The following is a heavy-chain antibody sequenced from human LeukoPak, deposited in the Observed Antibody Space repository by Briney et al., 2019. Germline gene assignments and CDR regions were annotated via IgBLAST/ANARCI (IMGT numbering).Heavy chain of an antibody. J-gene: IGHJ4*02. V-gene: IGHV1-69*05. D-gene: IGHD3-10*01. CDR1: GGTFSSYA. CDR2: VIPIFGTA. CDR3: AIGESSTPYYFDY. Sequence: VASVKVSCKASGGTFSSYAISWVRQAPGQGLEWMGGVIPIFGTANYAQKFQGRVTITTDDSTSSAYMDLSSLRSEDTAVYYCAIGESSTPYYFDYWGQGTLVTVSS.